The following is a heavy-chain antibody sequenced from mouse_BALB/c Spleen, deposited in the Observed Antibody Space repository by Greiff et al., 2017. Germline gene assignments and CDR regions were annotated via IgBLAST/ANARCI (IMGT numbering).Heavy chain of an antibody. CDR3: ARDERSHYAMDY. CDR2: ISSGGSYT. V-gene: IGHV5-9-4*01. Sequence: DVMLVESGGGLVKPGGSLKLSCAASGFTFSSYAMSWVRQSPEKRLEWVAEISSGGSYTYYPDTVTGRFTISRDNAKNTLYLEMSSLRSEDTAMYYCARDERSHYAMDYWGQGTSVTVSS. CDR1: GFTFSSYA. J-gene: IGHJ4*01.